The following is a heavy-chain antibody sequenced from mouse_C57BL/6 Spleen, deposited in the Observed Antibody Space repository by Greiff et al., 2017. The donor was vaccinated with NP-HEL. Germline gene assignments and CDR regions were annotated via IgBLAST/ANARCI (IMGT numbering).Heavy chain of an antibody. J-gene: IGHJ2*01. CDR2: INPSNGGT. CDR1: GYTFTSYW. Sequence: QVQLQQPGTELVKPGASVKLSCKASGYTFTSYWMHWVKQRPGQGLEWIGNINPSNGGTKYNEKFKSKATLTVDKSSSTAYMQLSSLTSEDSAVYYCARVTTVVAGFDYWGKGTTLTVSS. D-gene: IGHD1-1*01. V-gene: IGHV1-53*01. CDR3: ARVTTVVAGFDY.